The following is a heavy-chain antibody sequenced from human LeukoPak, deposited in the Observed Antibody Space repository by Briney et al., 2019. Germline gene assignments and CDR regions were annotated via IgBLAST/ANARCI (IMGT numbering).Heavy chain of an antibody. Sequence: ESGPTLVKPTQTLTLTCTFSGFSLSTSGVGVGWIGQPPGKALEWLALIYWGDDERYSPSLKSRLTLIKDTSRNQVVLAMTNMDPVDTATYYCAHGVRRAHCTGGSCYNFDYWGQGILVTVSS. CDR3: AHGVRRAHCTGGSCYNFDY. D-gene: IGHD2-15*01. CDR1: GFSLSTSGVG. V-gene: IGHV2-5*02. J-gene: IGHJ4*02. CDR2: IYWGDDE.